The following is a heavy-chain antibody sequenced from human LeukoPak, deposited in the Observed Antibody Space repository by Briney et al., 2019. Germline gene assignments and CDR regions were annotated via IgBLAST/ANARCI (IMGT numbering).Heavy chain of an antibody. CDR3: AARPSGYDYSFAFDI. Sequence: SETLSLTCAVYGGSFSGYYWSWIRQPPGKELEWIGEINHSGSTNYNLSLKSRVTISVDTSKNQFSLKLSSVTAADTAVYYCAARPSGYDYSFAFDIWGQGTMVTVSS. V-gene: IGHV4-34*01. J-gene: IGHJ3*02. CDR1: GGSFSGYY. D-gene: IGHD5-12*01. CDR2: INHSGST.